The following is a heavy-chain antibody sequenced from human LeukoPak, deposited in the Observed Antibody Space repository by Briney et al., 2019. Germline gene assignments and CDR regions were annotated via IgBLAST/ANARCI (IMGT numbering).Heavy chain of an antibody. V-gene: IGHV4-30-4*01. J-gene: IGHJ6*02. CDR1: GGSISSGDYY. D-gene: IGHD5-12*01. Sequence: SQTLSLTCTVSGGSISSGDYYWSWIRQPPGKGLEWIGYIYYSGSTYYNPSLKSRVTISVDTSKNQFSLKLSSVTAADTAVYYCARDDIVKYGMDVWGQGTTVTVS. CDR3: ARDDIVKYGMDV. CDR2: IYYSGST.